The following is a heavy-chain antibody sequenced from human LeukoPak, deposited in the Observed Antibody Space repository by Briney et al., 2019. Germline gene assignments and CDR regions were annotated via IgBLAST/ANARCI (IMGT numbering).Heavy chain of an antibody. CDR2: ISDSSRYI. J-gene: IGHJ4*02. CDR1: GFTFSGYT. Sequence: GGSLRLSCAASGFTFSGYTISWVRQAPGKGLEWVSSISDSSRYIYYADSVRGRFTISRDNAKNSVYLQMNSLRADDTAVYYCARLSGSSGWYYFDYWGQGTLVTVSS. CDR3: ARLSGSSGWYYFDY. D-gene: IGHD6-19*01. V-gene: IGHV3-21*01.